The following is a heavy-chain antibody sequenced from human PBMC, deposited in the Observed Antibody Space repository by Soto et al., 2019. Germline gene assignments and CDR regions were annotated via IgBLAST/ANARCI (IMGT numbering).Heavy chain of an antibody. CDR1: GFTFSSYA. J-gene: IGHJ4*02. CDR2: ISGSGGST. D-gene: IGHD4-17*01. V-gene: IGHV3-23*01. CDR3: AGRFYGDYDKRSDYYFDY. Sequence: GGSLRLSCAASGFTFSSYAMSWVRQAPGKGLEWVSAISGSGGSTYYADSVKGRFTISRDNSKNTLYLQMNSLRAEDTAVYYCAGRFYGDYDKRSDYYFDYWGQGTLVTVSS.